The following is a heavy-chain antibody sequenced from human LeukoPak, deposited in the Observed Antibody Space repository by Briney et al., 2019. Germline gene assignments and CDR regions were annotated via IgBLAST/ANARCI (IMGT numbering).Heavy chain of an antibody. Sequence: SQTLSLTCAISGDSVSSNSAAWNWIRQSPSRGLEWLGRTYYRSKWYNDYAVSVKSRITINPDTSKNQFSLQLNSVTPEDTAVYYCARYAEYCSGGSCYSDYYYHMDVWGKGTTVTVSS. J-gene: IGHJ6*03. V-gene: IGHV6-1*01. CDR2: TYYRSKWYN. CDR3: ARYAEYCSGGSCYSDYYYHMDV. D-gene: IGHD2-15*01. CDR1: GDSVSSNSAA.